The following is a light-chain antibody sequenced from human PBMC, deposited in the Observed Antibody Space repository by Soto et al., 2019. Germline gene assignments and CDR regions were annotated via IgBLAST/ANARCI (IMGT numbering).Light chain of an antibody. CDR3: QQYGSSPPWT. J-gene: IGKJ1*01. CDR2: GAS. V-gene: IGKV3-20*01. Sequence: EIVLTQSPGTLSLSPGERATLSCRASQSVSSSYLAWYQQKPGQGTRLLIYGASSRATGIPDRFSGSGSGTHFTLTISRLEPEDFAVYYCQQYGSSPPWTFGQGTKVEIK. CDR1: QSVSSSY.